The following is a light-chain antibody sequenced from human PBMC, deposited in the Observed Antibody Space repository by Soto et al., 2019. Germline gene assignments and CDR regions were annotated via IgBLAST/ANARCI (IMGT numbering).Light chain of an antibody. CDR3: QHTYGVRFN. CDR1: QRIGTY. J-gene: IGKJ3*01. V-gene: IGKV1-39*01. Sequence: DIQLTQSPSSLSASVGDRVTITCRAGQRIGTYLNWYQQKPGKAPELLIFAATSLQSGVSPRFSGSGSGTDFTLTISSLQPEDLASYYCQHTYGVRFNFGPGTKVGIK. CDR2: AAT.